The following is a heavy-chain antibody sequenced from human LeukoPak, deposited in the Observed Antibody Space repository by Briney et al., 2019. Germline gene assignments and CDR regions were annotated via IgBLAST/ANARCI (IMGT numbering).Heavy chain of an antibody. Sequence: GGSLRLSCAASGFTFGSYAMSWVRQAPGKGLEWVSAISGSGGSTYYADSVKGRSTISRDNSKNTLYLQMNSLRAEDTAVYYCAKGGLREFDYWGQGTLVTVSS. CDR2: ISGSGGST. D-gene: IGHD1-26*01. CDR3: AKGGLREFDY. J-gene: IGHJ4*02. V-gene: IGHV3-23*01. CDR1: GFTFGSYA.